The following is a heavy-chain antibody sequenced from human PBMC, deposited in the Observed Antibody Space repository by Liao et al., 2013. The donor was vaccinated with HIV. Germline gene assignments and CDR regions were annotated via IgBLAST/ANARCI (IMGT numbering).Heavy chain of an antibody. D-gene: IGHD5/OR15-5a*01. CDR2: IYYSGNT. V-gene: IGHV4-39*07. J-gene: IGHJ5*02. Sequence: QLQLQESGPGLVKPSETLSLTCTVSGGSISSSFYTGAGSASPQGRGVEWIGSIYYSGNTYYNPSLKSRVTISVDTSKNQFSLNLNSVTAADTAVYFCARGVPPDTWGQGTLVTVSS. CDR3: ARGVPPDT. CDR1: GGSISSSFYT.